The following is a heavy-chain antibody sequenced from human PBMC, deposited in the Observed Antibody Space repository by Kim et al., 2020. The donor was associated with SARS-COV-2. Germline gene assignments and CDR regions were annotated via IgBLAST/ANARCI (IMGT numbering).Heavy chain of an antibody. V-gene: IGHV4-31*03. CDR2: IYYSGST. D-gene: IGHD6-13*01. J-gene: IGHJ2*01. CDR1: GGSISSGGYY. Sequence: SETLSLTCTVSGGSISSGGYYWSWIRQHPGKGLEWIGYIYYSGSTYYNPSLKSRGTISVDTSKNQFSLKLSSVTAADTAVYYCARDRIAAAGSPGYFDLWGRGTLVTVSS. CDR3: ARDRIAAAGSPGYFDL.